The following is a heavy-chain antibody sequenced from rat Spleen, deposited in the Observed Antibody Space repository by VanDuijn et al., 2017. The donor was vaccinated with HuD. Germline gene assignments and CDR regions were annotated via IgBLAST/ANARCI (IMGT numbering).Heavy chain of an antibody. J-gene: IGHJ3*01. V-gene: IGHV5-27*01. CDR3: ITDQLYNDGDWFAY. CDR2: MSTGGCNT. D-gene: IGHD1-10*01. CDR1: GFAFSNYY. Sequence: EVQLVESGGGLVQPGRSLKLSCAASGFAFSNYYMAWVRQVPTKGLEWVAYMSTGGCNTYYRDAVKRRFTISRDNDNSTLYLQMDSLRPQDTDTYSFITDQLYNDGDWFAYWGQGTLVTVSS.